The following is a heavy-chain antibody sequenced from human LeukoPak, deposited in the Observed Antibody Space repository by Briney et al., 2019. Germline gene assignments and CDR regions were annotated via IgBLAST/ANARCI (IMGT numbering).Heavy chain of an antibody. CDR3: ARGGYSNYPRWDY. D-gene: IGHD4-11*01. Sequence: SVKVSCKASGGTFSSYAISWVRQAPGQGLEWMGGIIPIFGTANYAQKFQGRVTITADESTSTAYMELSSLRSEDTAVYYCARGGYSNYPRWDYWGPGTLVTVSS. CDR1: GGTFSSYA. J-gene: IGHJ4*02. V-gene: IGHV1-69*01. CDR2: IIPIFGTA.